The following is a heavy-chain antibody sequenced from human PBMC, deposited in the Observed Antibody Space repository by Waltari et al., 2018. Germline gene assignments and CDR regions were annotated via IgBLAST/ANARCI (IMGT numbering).Heavy chain of an antibody. D-gene: IGHD3-3*01. CDR2: VYHSIA. CDR3: ARRSRHYWAFDY. Sequence: QVQLQESGPRLVKPSQTLSLTCTVSGASLSSGGYYWSWLRQQPGKGLEWIGYVYHSIASYNPSLESRLTISEATSKNSFSLRLTSVTAADTAVYFCARRSRHYWAFDYWGQGTLVTVSS. CDR1: GASLSSGGYY. J-gene: IGHJ4*02. V-gene: IGHV4-31*03.